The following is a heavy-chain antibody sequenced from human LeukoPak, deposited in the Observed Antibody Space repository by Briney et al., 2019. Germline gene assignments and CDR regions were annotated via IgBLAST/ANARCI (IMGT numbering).Heavy chain of an antibody. CDR1: GYTFNGYY. V-gene: IGHV1-2*06. D-gene: IGHD3-10*01. Sequence: ASVKVSCKASGYTFNGYYMHWVRQAPGQGLEWMGRINPNSGGTDYAQKFQGRVTMTRDTSISTAYMELSRLRSDDTAVYYCARTGYGSGSYNYYFDYWGQGTLVTVSS. J-gene: IGHJ4*02. CDR3: ARTGYGSGSYNYYFDY. CDR2: INPNSGGT.